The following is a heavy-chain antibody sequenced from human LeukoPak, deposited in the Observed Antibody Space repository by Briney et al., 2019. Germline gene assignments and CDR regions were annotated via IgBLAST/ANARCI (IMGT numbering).Heavy chain of an antibody. CDR3: ARVGFGDYDSKFDY. V-gene: IGHV3-7*01. CDR2: IKQDGSEK. D-gene: IGHD2-21*02. J-gene: IGHJ4*02. CDR1: GFTFSSYW. Sequence: GGSLRLSCAASGFTFSSYWMSWVRQAPGKGLEWVANIKQDGSEKYYVDSVKGRFTISRDNAKNSLYLQMNSLRAEDTAVYYCARVGFGDYDSKFDYWGQGTLVTVSS.